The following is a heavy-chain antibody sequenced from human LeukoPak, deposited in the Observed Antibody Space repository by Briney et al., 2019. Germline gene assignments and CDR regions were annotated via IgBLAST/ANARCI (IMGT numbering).Heavy chain of an antibody. CDR2: IYSGGST. CDR3: ARDRVVTSRDYYYGMDV. J-gene: IGHJ6*02. D-gene: IGHD3-22*01. V-gene: IGHV3-53*01. CDR1: GFTVSTNY. Sequence: GGSLRLSCAASGFTVSTNYMSWVRQAPGKGLEWVSVIYSGGSTYYADSVKGRFTISRDNSKNTLYLQMNSLRAEDTAVYYCARDRVVTSRDYYYGMDVWGQGTTVTVSS.